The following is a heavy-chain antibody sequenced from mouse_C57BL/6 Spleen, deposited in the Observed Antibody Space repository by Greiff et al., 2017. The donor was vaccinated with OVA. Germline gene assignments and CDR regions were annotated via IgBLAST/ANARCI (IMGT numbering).Heavy chain of an antibody. CDR2: IRNKANGYTT. CDR3: ARLRAMDY. Sequence: DVKLQESGGGLVQPGGSLSLSCAASGFTFTDYYMSWVRQPPGKALEWLGFIRNKANGYTTEYSASVKGRFTISRDNSQSILYLQMNALRAEDSATYYCARLRAMDYWGQGTSVTVSS. J-gene: IGHJ4*01. V-gene: IGHV7-3*01. CDR1: GFTFTDYY.